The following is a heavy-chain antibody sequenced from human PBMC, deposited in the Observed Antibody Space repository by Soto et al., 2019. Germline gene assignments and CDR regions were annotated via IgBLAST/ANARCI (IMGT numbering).Heavy chain of an antibody. D-gene: IGHD2-2*01. V-gene: IGHV5-51*01. CDR2: IYPGDPDT. CDR3: ARQGGYCSSTSCHLYGMDV. Sequence: GESLKLSCKGSGYSFTRYWIGWVREVPGKGLEWMGIIYPGDPDTRYSPSFQGQVTISADKSISTAYLQWSSLKASDTAMYYCARQGGYCSSTSCHLYGMDVWGQGTTVTVSS. CDR1: GYSFTRYW. J-gene: IGHJ6*02.